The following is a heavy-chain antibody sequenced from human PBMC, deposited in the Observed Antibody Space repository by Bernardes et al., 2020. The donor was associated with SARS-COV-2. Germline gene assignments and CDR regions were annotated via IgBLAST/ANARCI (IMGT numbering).Heavy chain of an antibody. CDR3: ASDLGNPSYRYYYGVDV. Sequence: GGSLRLSCAASGLTVSDNYMTWVRQAPGKGLEWVSFIYPGGTPYYADSVKGRFTISRDHSKNTLYLQMNNLRREDTAVYYCASDLGNPSYRYYYGVDVWGQGTTVSVSS. D-gene: IGHD3-16*02. J-gene: IGHJ6*02. CDR2: IYPGGTP. V-gene: IGHV3-66*02. CDR1: GLTVSDNY.